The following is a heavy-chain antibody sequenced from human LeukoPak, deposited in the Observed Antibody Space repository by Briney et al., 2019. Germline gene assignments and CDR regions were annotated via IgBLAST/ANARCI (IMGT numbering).Heavy chain of an antibody. V-gene: IGHV1-69*13. Sequence: GASVKVSCKASGGTFSSYAISWVRQAPGQGLEWMGGIIPIFGTANYAQKFQGRVTITADESTGTAYMELSSLRSEDTAVYYCARRLGSGSYEIDYWGQGTLVTVSS. CDR2: IIPIFGTA. CDR3: ARRLGSGSYEIDY. CDR1: GGTFSSYA. J-gene: IGHJ4*02. D-gene: IGHD1-26*01.